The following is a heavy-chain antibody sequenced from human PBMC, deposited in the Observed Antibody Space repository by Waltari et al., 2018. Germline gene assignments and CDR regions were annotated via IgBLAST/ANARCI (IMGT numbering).Heavy chain of an antibody. V-gene: IGHV1-69*01. CDR3: ARDRYCSSTSCYLYYYYGMDV. CDR1: GGPFSSYA. D-gene: IGHD2-2*01. J-gene: IGHJ6*02. CDR2: IIPIFGTA. Sequence: QVQLVQSGAEVKKPGSSVKVSCQASGGPFSSYAISWVRQAPGQGLVWMGGIIPIFGTANYEQKFQGRVTITADESTSTAYMELSSLRSEDTAVYYCARDRYCSSTSCYLYYYYGMDVWGQGTTVTVSS.